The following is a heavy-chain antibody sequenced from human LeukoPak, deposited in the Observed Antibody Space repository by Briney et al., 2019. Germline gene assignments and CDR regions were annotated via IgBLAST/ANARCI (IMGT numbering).Heavy chain of an antibody. CDR3: ARGGRDGKSGAFDI. J-gene: IGHJ3*02. Sequence: GGSLRLSCAASGFTFSNYWMHWVRQAPGKGLVWVSRINSDGSSTNYADSVKGRFTISRAIAKNTLYLQMNSLRAEDTAVYYCARGGRDGKSGAFDIWGQGTMVTVSS. V-gene: IGHV3-74*01. CDR2: INSDGSST. D-gene: IGHD2-21*02. CDR1: GFTFSNYW.